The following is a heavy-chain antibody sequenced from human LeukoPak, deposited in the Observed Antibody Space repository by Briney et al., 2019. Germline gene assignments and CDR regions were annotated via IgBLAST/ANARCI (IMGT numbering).Heavy chain of an antibody. D-gene: IGHD3-22*01. V-gene: IGHV3-23*01. J-gene: IGHJ4*02. CDR2: ISSSGGST. CDR3: AKDGYYGTSGYYAFDC. CDR1: GFSFSSYA. Sequence: GGSLRLSCAASGFSFSSYAMSWVRQAPGKGLEWVSAISSSGGSTYYADSVKGRFTISRDNSKKTLYLQMSSLRAEDMAIYYCAKDGYYGTSGYYAFDCWGQGTLVTVSS.